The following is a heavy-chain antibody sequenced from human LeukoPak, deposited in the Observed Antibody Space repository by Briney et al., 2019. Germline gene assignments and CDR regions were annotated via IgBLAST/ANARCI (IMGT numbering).Heavy chain of an antibody. CDR1: GFTFSTYS. CDR3: ARDNRGYDY. CDR2: ITSSSSAI. Sequence: GGSLRLSCAASGFTFSTYSMNWVRQAPGKGLEWISYITSSSSAIYYTDSVKGRFTVPRDNAKNSLYLQMNSLRAEDTAVYYCARDNRGYDYWGQGTLVTVSS. D-gene: IGHD5-12*01. V-gene: IGHV3-48*04. J-gene: IGHJ4*02.